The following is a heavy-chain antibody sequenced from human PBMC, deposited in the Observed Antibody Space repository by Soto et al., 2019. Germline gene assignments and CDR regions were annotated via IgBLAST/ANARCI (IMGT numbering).Heavy chain of an antibody. CDR3: ARDRRIAAAADFYFDS. Sequence: EVQLVESGGGLVQPGGSRRLSCAASGFTFSAYSMNWVRQAPGKGRGWVSYISSRTNTIYYADSVQGRFTISRDDAKNSLYLQMDSLRAEDTAVYYCARDRRIAAAADFYFDSWGQGTLVTVSS. CDR2: ISSRTNTI. V-gene: IGHV3-48*01. D-gene: IGHD6-13*01. CDR1: GFTFSAYS. J-gene: IGHJ4*02.